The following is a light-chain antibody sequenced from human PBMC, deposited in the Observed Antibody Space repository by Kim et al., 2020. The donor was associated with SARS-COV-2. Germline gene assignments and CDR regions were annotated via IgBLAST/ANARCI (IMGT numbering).Light chain of an antibody. V-gene: IGLV2-14*03. CDR2: DVS. J-gene: IGLJ1*01. Sequence: QSITISCTGTSSDVGGYNFVSWYQQHPGKAPKLMIYDVSNRPSGVSNRFSGSKSGNTVSLTISGLQAEDEADYYCSSYTSSSTSYVFGTGTKVTVL. CDR1: SSDVGGYNF. CDR3: SSYTSSSTSYV.